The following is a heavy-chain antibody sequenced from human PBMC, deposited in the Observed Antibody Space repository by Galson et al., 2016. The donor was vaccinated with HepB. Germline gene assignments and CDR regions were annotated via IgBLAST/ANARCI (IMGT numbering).Heavy chain of an antibody. CDR3: SHRGRTRYFDT. J-gene: IGHJ4*02. CDR2: FYWDAED. D-gene: IGHD3/OR15-3a*01. V-gene: IGHV2-5*02. CDR1: GISVTTFEVG. Sequence: PALVKPTQTLTLTCSVSGISVTTFEVGVGWIRPSPGTAPEWLAIFYWDAEDRHSPSLKSRLTITRDTSKNQVVLTMINMDPKDTATSNCSHRGRTRYFDTSGQGTLVTFSS.